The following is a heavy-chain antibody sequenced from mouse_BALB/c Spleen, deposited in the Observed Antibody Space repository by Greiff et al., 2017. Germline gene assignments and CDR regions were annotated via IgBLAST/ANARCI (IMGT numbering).Heavy chain of an antibody. D-gene: IGHD1-1*01. J-gene: IGHJ2*01. V-gene: IGHV1-14*01. Sequence: EVQRVESGPELVKPGASVKMSCKASGYTFTSYVMHWVKQKPGQGLEWIGYINPYNDGTKYNEKFKGKATLTSDKSSSTAYMELSSLTSEDSAVYYCARVKYYGSSFYFDYWGQGTTLTVSS. CDR3: ARVKYYGSSFYFDY. CDR1: GYTFTSYV. CDR2: INPYNDGT.